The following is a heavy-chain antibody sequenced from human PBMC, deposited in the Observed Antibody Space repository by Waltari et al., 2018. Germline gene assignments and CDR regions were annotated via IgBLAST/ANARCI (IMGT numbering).Heavy chain of an antibody. J-gene: IGHJ5*02. Sequence: QVQLVQSGAEVKKPGSSVKVSCKASGGTFSSYAISWVRHAPGPGLEWMGGIIPIFGTANYAQKFQGRVTITADESTSTAYMELSSLRSEDTAVYYCAPQPRDWNYVSGANWFDPWGQGTLVTVSS. D-gene: IGHD1-7*01. CDR2: IIPIFGTA. V-gene: IGHV1-69*01. CDR3: APQPRDWNYVSGANWFDP. CDR1: GGTFSSYA.